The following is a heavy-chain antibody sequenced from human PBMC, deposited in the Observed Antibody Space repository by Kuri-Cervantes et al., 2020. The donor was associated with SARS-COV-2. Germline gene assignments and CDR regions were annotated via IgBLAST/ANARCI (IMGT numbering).Heavy chain of an antibody. J-gene: IGHJ6*03. CDR3: ARMGWGYCSGGSCHYYYYYMDV. Sequence: ASVKVSCKVSGYTLTELSMHWVRQAPGKGLEWMGGFDPEDGETIYAQKFQGRVTMTEDTSTDTAYMELSSLRSEDTAVYYCARMGWGYCSGGSCHYYYYYMDVWGKGTTVTVSS. CDR2: FDPEDGET. D-gene: IGHD2-15*01. CDR1: GYTLTELS. V-gene: IGHV1-24*01.